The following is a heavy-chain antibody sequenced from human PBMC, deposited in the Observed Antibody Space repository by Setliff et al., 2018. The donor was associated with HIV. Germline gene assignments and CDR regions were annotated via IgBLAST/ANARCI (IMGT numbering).Heavy chain of an antibody. D-gene: IGHD1-26*01. V-gene: IGHV4-4*02. CDR3: ARQVGEGKWYLDS. CDR1: GVSTSNNNYW. J-gene: IGHJ4*01. Sequence: SETLSLTCAVSGVSTSNNNYWWSWVRQPPGKGLEWIGEAYHRGNTNYNPSLKSRVTMSVDKSLNQVSLKLSSVTAADTAIYYCARQVGEGKWYLDSWGHGTLVTVSS. CDR2: AYHRGNT.